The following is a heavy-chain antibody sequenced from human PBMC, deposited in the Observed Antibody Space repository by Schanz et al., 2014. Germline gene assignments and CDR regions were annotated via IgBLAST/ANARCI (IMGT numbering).Heavy chain of an antibody. V-gene: IGHV3-30-3*02. CDR2: ISYDGSNK. J-gene: IGHJ6*02. Sequence: QVQLVESGGGVVQPGRSLRLSCAASGFTFSSYAMHWVRQAPGKGLEWVAVISYDGSNKYYADSVKGRFTISRDNSKNTLYLQMNSLRAEDTAVYYCVKDLQRELLRDDHYYGMDVWGQGTTVIVSS. D-gene: IGHD1-26*01. CDR3: VKDLQRELLRDDHYYGMDV. CDR1: GFTFSSYA.